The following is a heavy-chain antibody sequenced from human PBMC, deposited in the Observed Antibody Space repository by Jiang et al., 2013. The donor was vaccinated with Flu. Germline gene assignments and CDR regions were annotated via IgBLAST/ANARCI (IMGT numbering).Heavy chain of an antibody. J-gene: IGHJ2*01. CDR3: XGGPSNFYDWYFNL. CDR2: LYHLGAP. D-gene: IGHD4/OR15-4a*01. CDR1: GAPISSCFLL. V-gene: IGHV4-61*02. Sequence: VAGAPISSCFLLLDLDPASPPGGTGVDWASLYHLGAPSYNPSLKGRVTISFDMSRSQFSLSLNSVTAADTAVYYCXGGPSNFYDWYFNLWGRGTLVTVSS.